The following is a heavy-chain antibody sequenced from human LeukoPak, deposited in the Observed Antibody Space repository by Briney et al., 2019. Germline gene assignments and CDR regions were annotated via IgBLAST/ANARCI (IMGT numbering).Heavy chain of an antibody. CDR2: IYYSGTT. Sequence: SETLSLTCTVSGGSISSYYWSWIRQPPGKGLEWIGYIYYSGTTNYNPSLKSRVTISVDTSKNQFSLKLSSVTAADTAVYYCAREFARETNFDYWGQGTLVTVSS. CDR1: GGSISSYY. CDR3: AREFARETNFDY. D-gene: IGHD1-7*01. V-gene: IGHV4-59*12. J-gene: IGHJ4*02.